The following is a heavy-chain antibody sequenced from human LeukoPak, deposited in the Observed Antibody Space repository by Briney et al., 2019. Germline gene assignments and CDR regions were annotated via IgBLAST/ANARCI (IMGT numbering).Heavy chain of an antibody. V-gene: IGHV4-39*01. D-gene: IGHD1-26*01. CDR1: GGSISSTNFY. CDR3: ARHSGIGSYPTY. CDR2: VHSNGNS. Sequence: PSETLSLTCTVSGGSISSTNFYWGWIRQPPGKGLEWIGSVHSNGNSYYNPSLKSRVTISVDTSKNQFSLNLRSVTAADTAVYYCARHSGIGSYPTYWGQGTLVTVSS. J-gene: IGHJ4*02.